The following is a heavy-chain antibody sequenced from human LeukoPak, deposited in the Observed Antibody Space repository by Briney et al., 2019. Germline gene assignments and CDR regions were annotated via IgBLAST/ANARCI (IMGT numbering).Heavy chain of an antibody. D-gene: IGHD6-13*01. CDR3: ARASAYSSSWAYFDY. CDR2: INHSGST. V-gene: IGHV4-34*01. Sequence: SETLSLTCAVYGGSFSGYYWSWIRQPPGKGLEWIGEINHSGSTNYNPSLMSRVTISVDTSKNQFSLKLSSVTAADTAVYYCARASAYSSSWAYFDYWGQGTLVTVSS. J-gene: IGHJ4*02. CDR1: GGSFSGYY.